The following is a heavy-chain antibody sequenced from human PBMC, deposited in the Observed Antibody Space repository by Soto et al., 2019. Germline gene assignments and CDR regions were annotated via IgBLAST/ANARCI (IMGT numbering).Heavy chain of an antibody. CDR2: IIPIFATV. D-gene: IGHD5-18*01. Sequence: QVQLVQSGSEVKKPGSSVKVSCKASVGSFSSNPISWVRQAPGQGLEWIAGIIPIFATVHYAQKFQGRVTITADESTSTAYMELTSLRSEDSDVYFCARGGRGYSSAPRYYFDYWGQGTLFTVS. CDR1: VGSFSSNP. V-gene: IGHV1-69*01. J-gene: IGHJ4*02. CDR3: ARGGRGYSSAPRYYFDY.